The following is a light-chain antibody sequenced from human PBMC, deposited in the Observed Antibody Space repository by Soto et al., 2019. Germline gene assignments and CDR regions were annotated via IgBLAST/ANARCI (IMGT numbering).Light chain of an antibody. CDR1: SSNIGAAYD. V-gene: IGLV1-40*01. Sequence: QSVLTQPPSMSGAPGQRVTISSTGSSSNIGAAYDVHWYKHLPGTAPKLLIYGNNNRPSGVPDRFSGSKSGTSASLAITGLQAGDEADYYCQSYDSSLRSYVFGTGTKVTVL. CDR2: GNN. J-gene: IGLJ1*01. CDR3: QSYDSSLRSYV.